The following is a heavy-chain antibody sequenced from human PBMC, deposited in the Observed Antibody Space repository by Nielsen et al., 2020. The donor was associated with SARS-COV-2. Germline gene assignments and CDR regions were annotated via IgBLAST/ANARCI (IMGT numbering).Heavy chain of an antibody. D-gene: IGHD1-14*01. J-gene: IGHJ4*02. CDR1: GFTFRNYG. Sequence: GESLKISCAASGFTFRNYGMHWVRQAPGKGLEWLSYISSGSSTMYYADSVKGRFTISRDNAKNSLYLRMNSLRAEDTAVYYCARDREPGYNAVDYWGQGILVTVSS. V-gene: IGHV3-48*01. CDR3: ARDREPGYNAVDY. CDR2: ISSGSSTM.